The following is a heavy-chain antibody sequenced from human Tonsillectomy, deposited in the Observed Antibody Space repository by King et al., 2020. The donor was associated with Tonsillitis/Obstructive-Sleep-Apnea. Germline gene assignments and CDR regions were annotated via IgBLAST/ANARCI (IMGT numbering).Heavy chain of an antibody. V-gene: IGHV4-59*01. J-gene: IGHJ6*03. CDR2: IYYSGST. CDR3: ARGGVGYKDRNYYYMDV. CDR1: GGSISSYY. D-gene: IGHD5-24*01. Sequence: QLQESGPGLVKPSETLSLTCTVSGGSISSYYWSWIRQPPGKGLEWIGYIYYSGSTNYNPSLKSRVTISVDTSKNQFSLKLSSVTAADTAVYYCARGGVGYKDRNYYYMDVWGKGTTVTVSS.